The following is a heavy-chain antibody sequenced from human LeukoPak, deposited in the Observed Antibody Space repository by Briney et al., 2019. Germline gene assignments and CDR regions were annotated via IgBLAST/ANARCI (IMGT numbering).Heavy chain of an antibody. Sequence: GGSLRPSCAASGFTFSSYEMNWVRQAPGKGLEWVSYISSSGSTIYYADSVKGRFTISRDNAKNSLYLQMNSLRAEDTAVYCCARGLYGFDYYYGMDVWGQGTTVTVSS. D-gene: IGHD3-10*01. CDR3: ARGLYGFDYYYGMDV. V-gene: IGHV3-48*03. CDR2: ISSSGSTI. CDR1: GFTFSSYE. J-gene: IGHJ6*02.